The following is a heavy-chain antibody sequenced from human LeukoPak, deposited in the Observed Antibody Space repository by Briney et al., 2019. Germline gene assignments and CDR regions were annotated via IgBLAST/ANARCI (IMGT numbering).Heavy chain of an antibody. Sequence: SETLSLTCTVSGGSISSGGYYWSWIRQHPGTGLEWIGYIYYSGSTYYNPSLKSRVTISVDTSKNQFSLKLSSVTAADTAVYYCARDKRTYYYGSGSTFWFDPWGQGTLVTVSS. CDR2: IYYSGST. CDR1: GGSISSGGYY. V-gene: IGHV4-31*03. CDR3: ARDKRTYYYGSGSTFWFDP. J-gene: IGHJ5*02. D-gene: IGHD3-10*01.